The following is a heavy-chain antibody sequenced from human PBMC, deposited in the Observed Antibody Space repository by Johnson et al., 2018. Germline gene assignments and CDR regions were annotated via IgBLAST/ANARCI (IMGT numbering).Heavy chain of an antibody. V-gene: IGHV3-72*01. Sequence: VQLVESGGGLVQPGGSLRLSCAASGFSFSDSFIDWVRQAPGKGLEWVGRTRNKTKGYSTEYAASVKGRASISRDESKNLVYLHMNSLKTEDTAVYYCARGAANYSDGSTYYWGFDYWGQGTLVTVSS. CDR3: ARGAANYSDGSTYYWGFDY. D-gene: IGHD3-22*01. J-gene: IGHJ4*02. CDR1: GFSFSDSF. CDR2: TRNKTKGYST.